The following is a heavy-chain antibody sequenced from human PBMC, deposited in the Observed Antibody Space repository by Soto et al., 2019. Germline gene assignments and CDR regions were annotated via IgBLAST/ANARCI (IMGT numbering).Heavy chain of an antibody. V-gene: IGHV1-69*01. D-gene: IGHD1-26*01. CDR1: GDIFTTYA. J-gene: IGHJ4*02. Sequence: QVQVVQSGAEVKEPGSSVKVSCKASGDIFTTYAINWVRQAPGQGLVWMGGIKPAIGSANYAPTSQGRLTITADDLTATAYMDLTSLTSEDTAVYYCARGLLVGHETVDYWGQGTLVTVSS. CDR2: IKPAIGSA. CDR3: ARGLLVGHETVDY.